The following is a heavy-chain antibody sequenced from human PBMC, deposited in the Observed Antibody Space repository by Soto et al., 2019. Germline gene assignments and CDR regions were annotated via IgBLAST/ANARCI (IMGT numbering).Heavy chain of an antibody. Sequence: PSETLSLTCTVSGGSISSYSWTWIRQPPGKGLEWIGYIYYSGSTNYNPSLKSRVTISVDTSKNQFSLKLSSVTAADTAVYYCARTSTYFYGSSGSTDWFDPWGQGTLVTVSS. CDR3: ARTSTYFYGSSGSTDWFDP. CDR2: IYYSGST. V-gene: IGHV4-59*01. D-gene: IGHD3-22*01. CDR1: GGSISSYS. J-gene: IGHJ5*02.